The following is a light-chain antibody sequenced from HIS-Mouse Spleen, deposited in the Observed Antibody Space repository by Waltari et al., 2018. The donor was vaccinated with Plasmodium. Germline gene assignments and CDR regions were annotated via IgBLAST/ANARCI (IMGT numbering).Light chain of an antibody. V-gene: IGKV1-33*01. J-gene: IGKJ4*01. CDR1: QDITNY. CDR3: QQYDNLPLT. Sequence: DIQMTQSPSSLSASVGDRVTITCQASQDITNYLNWYQQKPGKAPKLLIYDASNLETGVPSRFIGSGSGTDFTFTISILQPEDIATYYCQQYDNLPLTFGGGTKVEIK. CDR2: DAS.